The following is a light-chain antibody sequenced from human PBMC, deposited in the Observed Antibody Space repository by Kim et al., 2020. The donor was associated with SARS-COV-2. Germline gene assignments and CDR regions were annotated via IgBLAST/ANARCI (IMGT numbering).Light chain of an antibody. J-gene: IGKJ1*01. V-gene: IGKV1-9*01. CDR1: QGISSN. CDR2: AAS. CDR3: QQVKSYPRT. Sequence: ASLGDRVTITCRASQGISSNLAWYQQKPGNAPKLLIFAASTLHAGVPSRFSGSGSGTEFTLTISSLQPEDFAVYYCQQVKSYPRTFGQGTKVDI.